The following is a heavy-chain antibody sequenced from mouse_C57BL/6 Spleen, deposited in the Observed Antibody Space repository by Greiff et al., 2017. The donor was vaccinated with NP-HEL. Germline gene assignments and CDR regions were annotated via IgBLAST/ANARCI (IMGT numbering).Heavy chain of an antibody. D-gene: IGHD2-3*01. CDR3: ARLGYDGYPYAMDY. J-gene: IGHJ4*01. CDR2: IDPSDSET. Sequence: VQLQQPGAELVRPGSSVKLSCKASGYTFTSYRMHWVKQRPIQGLEWIGNIDPSDSETHYNQKFKDKATLTVDKSSSTAYMQLSSLTSEDSAVYYCARLGYDGYPYAMDYWGQGTSVTVSS. CDR1: GYTFTSYR. V-gene: IGHV1-52*01.